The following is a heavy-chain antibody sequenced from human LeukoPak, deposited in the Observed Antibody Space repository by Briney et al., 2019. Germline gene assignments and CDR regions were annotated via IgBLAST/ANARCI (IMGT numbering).Heavy chain of an antibody. V-gene: IGHV3-21*01. CDR3: ARDRDQGDFDY. CDR2: ISSSSSYI. D-gene: IGHD1-26*01. Sequence: GSLRLSCAASGFTFSSYSMNWVRQAPGKGLEWVSSISSSSSYIYYADSVKGRFTISRDNAKNSLYLQMNSLGAEDTAVYYCARDRDQGDFDYWGQGTLVTVSS. J-gene: IGHJ4*02. CDR1: GFTFSSYS.